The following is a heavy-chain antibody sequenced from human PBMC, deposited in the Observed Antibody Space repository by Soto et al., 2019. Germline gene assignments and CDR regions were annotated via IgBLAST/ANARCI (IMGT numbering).Heavy chain of an antibody. CDR1: GGSISSGGYY. D-gene: IGHD3-22*01. CDR2: IYYSGST. CDR3: ARVDEGYYYDSSGYAWFDP. Sequence: QVQLQESGPGLVKPSQTLSLTCTVSGGSISSGGYYWSWIRQHPGKGLEWIGYIYYSGSTYYNPSLKSRVTISVDTSKNQFSLKLSSVTAADTAVYYCARVDEGYYYDSSGYAWFDPWGQGTLVTVS. J-gene: IGHJ5*02. V-gene: IGHV4-31*03.